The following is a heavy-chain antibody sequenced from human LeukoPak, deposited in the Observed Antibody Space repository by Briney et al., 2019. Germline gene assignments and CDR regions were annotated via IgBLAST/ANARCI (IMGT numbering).Heavy chain of an antibody. V-gene: IGHV3-23*01. D-gene: IGHD3-22*01. CDR3: AKDPNYYDPSSPGAFDI. CDR2: ISGSGGST. Sequence: GGSLRLSCAASGFTFSDYYMSWIRQAPGKGLEWVSAISGSGGSTYYADSVKGRFTISRDNFRNTLYLQMNSLRAEDTAVYYCAKDPNYYDPSSPGAFDIWGQGTMVTVSS. J-gene: IGHJ3*02. CDR1: GFTFSDYY.